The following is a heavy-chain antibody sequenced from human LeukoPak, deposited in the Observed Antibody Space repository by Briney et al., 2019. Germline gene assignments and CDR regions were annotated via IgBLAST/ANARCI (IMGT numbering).Heavy chain of an antibody. CDR1: GFAFSSYA. D-gene: IGHD3-10*01. CDR2: ISGGGDST. J-gene: IGHJ4*02. Sequence: GGSLRLSCAASGFAFSSYAMSWVRQAPGKGLEWVSAISGGGDSTYYADSVKGRFTISRDNSKNTLYLQMNSLRAEDTAVYYCAKDRFRFREFPLDYWGQGTLVTVSS. V-gene: IGHV3-23*01. CDR3: AKDRFRFREFPLDY.